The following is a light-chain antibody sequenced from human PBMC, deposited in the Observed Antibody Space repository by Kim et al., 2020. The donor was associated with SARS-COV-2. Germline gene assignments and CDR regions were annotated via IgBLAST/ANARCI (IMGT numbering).Light chain of an antibody. V-gene: IGLV2-14*03. CDR1: SSDVGDYNY. J-gene: IGLJ3*02. CDR3: SSYTSSSTLWV. CDR2: DVS. Sequence: QSALTQPASVSGSPGQSITISCTGTSSDVGDYNYVSWYQQHPGKAPKLMIYDVSVRPSGVSNRFSGSKSGNTASLTISGLQAEDEADYHCSSYTSSSTLWVFGGGTQLTVL.